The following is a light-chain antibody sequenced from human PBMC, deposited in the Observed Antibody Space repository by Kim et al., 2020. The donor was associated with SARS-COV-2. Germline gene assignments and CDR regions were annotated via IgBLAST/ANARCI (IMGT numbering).Light chain of an antibody. CDR3: QAWDGIVV. Sequence: SYELNQPPSVSVSPGQTATITCSGDELDEKYFSWYQQRPGQSPLLLIYQDNKRPSGIPARFSGSNSGNTATLTISGTQAIDEADYYCQAWDGIVVFGGGTQLTFL. V-gene: IGLV3-1*01. CDR1: ELDEKY. J-gene: IGLJ2*01. CDR2: QDN.